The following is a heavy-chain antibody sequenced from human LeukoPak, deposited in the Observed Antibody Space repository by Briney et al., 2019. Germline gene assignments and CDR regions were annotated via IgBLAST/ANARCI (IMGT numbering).Heavy chain of an antibody. CDR3: ARGDCSGGNCYFDF. J-gene: IGHJ4*01. CDR1: GYTFTGHY. D-gene: IGHD2-15*01. V-gene: IGHV1-2*02. CDR2: IHPNTGGT. Sequence: ASVKVSCKASGYTFTGHYIHWVRQAPGQGLEWMGWIHPNTGGTNYAQRFHGRVTMTSDTSINTAYMELSRLRSDDTAMYFCARGDCSGGNCYFDFWGQGTLVTVST.